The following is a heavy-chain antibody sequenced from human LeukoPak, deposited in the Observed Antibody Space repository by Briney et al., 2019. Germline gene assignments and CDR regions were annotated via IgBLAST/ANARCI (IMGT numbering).Heavy chain of an antibody. CDR3: IRDFRSADL. CDR2: ISYDGSNK. J-gene: IGHJ5*02. CDR1: GFTFSSYG. Sequence: GGSLRLSCAASGFTFSSYGMHWVRQAPGKGLEWVAVISYDGSNKYYTDSVKGRFTISRDNAKNTVYLEMNSLSVEDTATYYCIRDFRSADLWGQGTLVTVTS. V-gene: IGHV3-30*03.